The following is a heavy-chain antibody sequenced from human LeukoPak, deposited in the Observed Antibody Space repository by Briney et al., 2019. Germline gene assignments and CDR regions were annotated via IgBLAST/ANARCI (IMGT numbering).Heavy chain of an antibody. CDR3: ARIWPDY. CDR2: IHHSGST. V-gene: IGHV4-34*01. D-gene: IGHD3-10*01. Sequence: SETLSLTCAVSGGSFSGYYWSWIRQPPGKGLEWIGEIHHSGSTNYNPSLKSRVTISVDTSKNQFSLKLSSVTAADTAVYYCARIWPDYWGQGTLVTVSS. J-gene: IGHJ4*02. CDR1: GGSFSGYY.